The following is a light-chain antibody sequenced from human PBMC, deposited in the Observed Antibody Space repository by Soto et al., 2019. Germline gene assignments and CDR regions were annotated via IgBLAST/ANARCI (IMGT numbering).Light chain of an antibody. J-gene: IGKJ2*01. CDR2: AAS. CDR1: QTISSY. CDR3: QQSYRPPQT. Sequence: DIQMTQSPSSLSASVGDRVTITCRASQTISSYLNWYQQKPGKAPKLLIYAASSLQSGVPSRFSGSGSGTDFTLTISSLQPEDFATYYCQQSYRPPQTFGRGTKLELK. V-gene: IGKV1-39*01.